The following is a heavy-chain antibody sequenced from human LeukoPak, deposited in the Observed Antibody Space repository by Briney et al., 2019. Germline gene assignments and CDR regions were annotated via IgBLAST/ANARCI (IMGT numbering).Heavy chain of an antibody. J-gene: IGHJ5*02. CDR2: ISTSGST. V-gene: IGHV4-4*07. CDR3: ARGMYAVPGTSWFDP. CDR1: VGSISIYY. Sequence: PSETLSLTCTLSVGSISIYYWSCIRQPAGKGLEWIVRISTSGSTDYNPSLKSRVTMSVDTSKKQFSLNLSSVTAADTAVYYCARGMYAVPGTSWFDPWGQGTLVTVSS. D-gene: IGHD6-19*01.